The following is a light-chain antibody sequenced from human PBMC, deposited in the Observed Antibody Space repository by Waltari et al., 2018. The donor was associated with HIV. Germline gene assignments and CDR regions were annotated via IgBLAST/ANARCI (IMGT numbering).Light chain of an antibody. CDR1: DIGSQS. Sequence: SYVLTQPPSVPVAPGQTARITCGGHDIGSQSVQWYQQKPGQAPVLVVYADRDRPSGIPERFSGSNFGSTATLTISRVEAGDEADYYCQVWHRDSEHYVFGTGTKVTVL. J-gene: IGLJ1*01. CDR2: ADR. CDR3: QVWHRDSEHYV. V-gene: IGLV3-21*02.